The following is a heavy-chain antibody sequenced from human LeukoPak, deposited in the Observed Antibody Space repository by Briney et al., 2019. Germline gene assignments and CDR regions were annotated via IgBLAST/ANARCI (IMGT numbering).Heavy chain of an antibody. V-gene: IGHV3-9*01. J-gene: IGHJ4*02. CDR1: GFTFDDYA. CDR2: ISWNSGSI. CDR3: ARDKTYGVYFDY. D-gene: IGHD3-10*01. Sequence: GRSLRLSCAASGFTFDDYAMHWVRQAPGKGLEWVSGISWNSGSIGYADSVKGRFTISRDNAKNSLYLQMNSLRAEDTAVYYCARDKTYGVYFDYWGQGTLVTVSS.